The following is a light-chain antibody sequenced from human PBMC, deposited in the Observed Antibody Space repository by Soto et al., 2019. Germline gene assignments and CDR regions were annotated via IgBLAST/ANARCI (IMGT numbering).Light chain of an antibody. CDR3: QQYGTSVFT. Sequence: EIVLTQSPGTLSLSPGERATLSCRASQSVSGGSLAWYQHQPGQAPRGLLYGASRRATGIRDRFSGSGSGTDFTLTISRLEPEDFAVYYCQQYGTSVFTFGRGTKVDIK. V-gene: IGKV3-20*01. CDR2: GAS. J-gene: IGKJ3*01. CDR1: QSVSGGS.